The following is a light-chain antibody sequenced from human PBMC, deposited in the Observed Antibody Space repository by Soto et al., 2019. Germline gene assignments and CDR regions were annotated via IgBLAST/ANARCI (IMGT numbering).Light chain of an antibody. V-gene: IGLV2-11*01. Sequence: QSVLTQPRSVSGSPGQSVTISCTGSSNNIGGYDYVSWYQQNPGTAPKLIIYDVTKRPSGVPGRFSGSKSGITASLTISGLQAEDEADYYCCSYAGSYTFVFGTGTKLTVL. J-gene: IGLJ1*01. CDR1: SNNIGGYDY. CDR2: DVT. CDR3: CSYAGSYTFV.